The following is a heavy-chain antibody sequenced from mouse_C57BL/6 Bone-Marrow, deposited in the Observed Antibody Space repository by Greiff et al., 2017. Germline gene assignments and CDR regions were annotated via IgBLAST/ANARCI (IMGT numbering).Heavy chain of an antibody. CDR1: GYTFTSYG. CDR2: IYPRSGNT. Sequence: VQLQQSGAELARPGASVKLSCKASGYTFTSYGISWVKQRTGQGLEWIGEIYPRSGNTYYNEKFKGKATLTADKSSSTAYIELRSLTSEDSAVYFCARSGCLYYGSSYGYWGQGTTLTVSS. V-gene: IGHV1-81*01. CDR3: ARSGCLYYGSSYGY. J-gene: IGHJ2*01. D-gene: IGHD1-1*01.